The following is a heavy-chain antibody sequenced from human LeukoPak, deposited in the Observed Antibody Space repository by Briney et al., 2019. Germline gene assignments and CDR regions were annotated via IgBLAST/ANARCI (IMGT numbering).Heavy chain of an antibody. CDR3: AGSYDFWSGYYRGFDP. V-gene: IGHV1-8*01. J-gene: IGHJ5*02. Sequence: ASVKVSCKASGYTFTSYDINWVRQATGQGLEWMGWMNANSGNTGYAQKFQGRVTMTRNTSISTAYLELSSPRSEDTAVYYCAGSYDFWSGYYRGFDPWGQGTLVTVST. CDR2: MNANSGNT. CDR1: GYTFTSYD. D-gene: IGHD3-3*01.